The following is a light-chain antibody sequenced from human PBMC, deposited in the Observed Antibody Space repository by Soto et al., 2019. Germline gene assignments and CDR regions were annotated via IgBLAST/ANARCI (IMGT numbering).Light chain of an antibody. CDR2: KAS. Sequence: DIQMPQSPSTLSASVGDRVTITCRASQSISSWLAGYQQKPGKAPKLLIYKASNLDSGVPSRFSGSGSGTEFTLTISSLQPDDFATYYCQQYNSYSRTFGQGTKVEIK. V-gene: IGKV1-5*03. CDR3: QQYNSYSRT. CDR1: QSISSW. J-gene: IGKJ1*01.